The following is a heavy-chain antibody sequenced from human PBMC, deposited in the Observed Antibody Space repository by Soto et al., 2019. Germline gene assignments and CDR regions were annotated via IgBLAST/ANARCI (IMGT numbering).Heavy chain of an antibody. CDR2: IFPGDSDI. CDR3: ATAVYGSGPLDV. V-gene: IGHV5-51*01. Sequence: GESLKISCKTSGYSFISYWIGWVRQKPGKGLEWMGIIFPGDSDIRYSPPFEGQVTLSADKSTNTTFLQWTTLKASDSAIYYCATAVYGSGPLDVWGQGTTVTVSS. J-gene: IGHJ6*02. CDR1: GYSFISYW. D-gene: IGHD3-10*01.